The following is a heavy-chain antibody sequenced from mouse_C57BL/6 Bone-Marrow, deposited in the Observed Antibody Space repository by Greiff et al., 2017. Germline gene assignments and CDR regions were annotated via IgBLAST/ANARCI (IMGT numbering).Heavy chain of an antibody. V-gene: IGHV1-69*01. CDR2: IDPSDSYT. Sequence: QVQLQQPGAELVMPGASVKLSCKASGYTFTSYWMHWVKQRPGQGLEWIGEIDPSDSYTNYNQKFKGKSTLTVDQSSSTAYMQLSSLTSEDSAVXYGARGDYYCCSSSFAYWGQGTLVTGSA. J-gene: IGHJ3*01. CDR1: GYTFTSYW. CDR3: ARGDYYCCSSSFAY. D-gene: IGHD1-1*01.